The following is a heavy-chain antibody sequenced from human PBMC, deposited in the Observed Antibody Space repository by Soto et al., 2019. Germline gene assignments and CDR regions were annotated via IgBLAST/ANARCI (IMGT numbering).Heavy chain of an antibody. CDR3: VRGLRRTAMVYHWLDP. D-gene: IGHD5-18*01. J-gene: IGHJ5*02. V-gene: IGHV4-31*03. CDR1: GASVSTGAYY. CDR2: IYESGYT. Sequence: SETLSLTCTVSGASVSTGAYYWGWDRQRPGKGLEWVGYIYESGYTYDSTSLKSRLTVSLDRSNEQFCLGLTSVTAADTAVYYCVRGLRRTAMVYHWLDPWGQGTLVTVYS.